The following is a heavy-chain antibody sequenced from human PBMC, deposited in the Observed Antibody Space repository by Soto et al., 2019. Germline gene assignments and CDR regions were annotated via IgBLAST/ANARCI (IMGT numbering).Heavy chain of an antibody. Sequence: QITLNESGPTVVRPKETLTLTCRFSGFSLTTSGVGVGWIRQSPGKAPEGLALIYWDDAKRYSASLKSRLTITKNTSKNHVVLTVSDLDPTDTATYYCAHRVRRTVFGLVTTTAIYFDFWGQATPVAVSS. J-gene: IGHJ4*02. D-gene: IGHD3-3*01. CDR2: IYWDDAK. CDR1: GFSLTTSGVG. V-gene: IGHV2-5*02. CDR3: AHRVRRTVFGLVTTTAIYFDF.